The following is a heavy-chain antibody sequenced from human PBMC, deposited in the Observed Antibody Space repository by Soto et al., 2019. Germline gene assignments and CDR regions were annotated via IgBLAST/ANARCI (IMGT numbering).Heavy chain of an antibody. CDR2: IFYTGST. J-gene: IGHJ4*02. V-gene: IGHV4-59*13. Sequence: PSETLSLTCTVSGGSISRYFWTWIRQPPGKGLEFVGYIFYTGSTNYNPSLKSRVSISVDTSKSQFSLKLSSVTAADTAVYYCARSLRNDILDYWGQGTLVTVSS. D-gene: IGHD3-9*01. CDR1: GGSISRYF. CDR3: ARSLRNDILDY.